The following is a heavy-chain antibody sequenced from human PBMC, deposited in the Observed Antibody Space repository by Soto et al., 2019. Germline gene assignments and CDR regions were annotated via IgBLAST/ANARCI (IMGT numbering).Heavy chain of an antibody. CDR3: ARAITLGGVIVPPSY. Sequence: PSETLSLTCTVSGGSISSYYWSWIRQPPGKGLEWIGYIYYSGSTYYNPSLKSRVTISIDTSKNQFSLMLSSATAADTAVYYCARAITLGGVIVPPSYWGQGTLVTVSS. J-gene: IGHJ4*02. CDR1: GGSISSYY. CDR2: IYYSGST. D-gene: IGHD3-16*02. V-gene: IGHV4-59*08.